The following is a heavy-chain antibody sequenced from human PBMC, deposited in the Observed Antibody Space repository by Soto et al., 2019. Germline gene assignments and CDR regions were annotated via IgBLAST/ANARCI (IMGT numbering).Heavy chain of an antibody. D-gene: IGHD2-2*01. CDR2: IGLAGDK. V-gene: IGHV3-13*04. CDR1: GFTFSNYE. Sequence: ELQLVESGGGLVQPGGSLRLSCAASGFTFSNYEMHWVCQAPGKGLEWVSSIGLAGDKYYPGSLMGRFTISRDNVENSLYLQMNRLRGGDTAVYYCVRGHCTSMSCYGLGNPTSGTENIYGVDVWGQGTSVTVSS. CDR3: VRGHCTSMSCYGLGNPTSGTENIYGVDV. J-gene: IGHJ6*02.